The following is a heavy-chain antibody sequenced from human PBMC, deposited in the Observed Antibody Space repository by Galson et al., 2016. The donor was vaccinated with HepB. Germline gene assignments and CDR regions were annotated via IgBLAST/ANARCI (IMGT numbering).Heavy chain of an antibody. CDR3: ARDQGVGYGMDV. CDR2: ISTYNGDT. CDR1: GYTFTNYY. D-gene: IGHD1-26*01. V-gene: IGHV1-18*04. Sequence: SVKVSCKASGYTFTNYYIHWVRQAPGQGLEWMGWISTYNGDTNFAQKFQGRVTMTTDTSTSTAYMELRSLRSDDTAVYYCARDQGVGYGMDVWGQGTTVTVSS. J-gene: IGHJ6*02.